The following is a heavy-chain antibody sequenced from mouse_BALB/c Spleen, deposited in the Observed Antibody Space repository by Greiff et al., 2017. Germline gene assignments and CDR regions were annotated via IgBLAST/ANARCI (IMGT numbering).Heavy chain of an antibody. D-gene: IGHD1-2*01. CDR2: IWAGGST. CDR1: GFSLTSYG. CDR3: ARDITTATNCYFDY. V-gene: IGHV2-9*02. Sequence: VMLVESGPGLVAPSQSLSITCTVSGFSLTSYGVHWVRQPPGKGLEWLGVIWAGGSTNYNSALMSRLSISKDNSKSQVFLKMNSLQTDDTAMYYCARDITTATNCYFDYWGQGTTLTVSS. J-gene: IGHJ2*01.